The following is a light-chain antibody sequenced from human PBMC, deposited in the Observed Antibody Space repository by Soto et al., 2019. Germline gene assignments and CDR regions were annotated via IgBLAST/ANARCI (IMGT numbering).Light chain of an antibody. CDR3: QLWDSSSDRYV. CDR1: NVGTYS. J-gene: IGLJ1*01. CDR2: NDS. Sequence: SYELTQPPSVSVAPGQTARITCGGNNVGTYSVHWYQQKPGQAPVLVVYNDSDRPSGIPERFSGSTSGNTATLTISRVEAGDVADYYCQLWDSSSDRYVFGTGTKVTVL. V-gene: IGLV3-21*02.